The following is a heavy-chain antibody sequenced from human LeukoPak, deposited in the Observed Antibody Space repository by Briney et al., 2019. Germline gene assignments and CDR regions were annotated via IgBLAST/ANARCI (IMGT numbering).Heavy chain of an antibody. D-gene: IGHD2-2*01. CDR1: GGSISSYY. J-gene: IGHJ6*03. CDR3: ARVEVVPAAIGYYYYMDV. Sequence: PSETLSLTCTVSGGSISSYYWSWIRQPPGKGLEWIGYIYYSGSTNYNPSLKSRVTISVDTSKNQFSLKLSSVTAADTAVYYCARVEVVPAAIGYYYYMDVWGKGTTVTVSS. V-gene: IGHV4-59*01. CDR2: IYYSGST.